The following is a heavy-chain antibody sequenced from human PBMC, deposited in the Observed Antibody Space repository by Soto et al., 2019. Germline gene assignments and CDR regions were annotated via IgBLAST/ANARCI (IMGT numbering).Heavy chain of an antibody. D-gene: IGHD5-12*01. CDR1: GYTFTSYG. J-gene: IGHJ6*02. V-gene: IGHV1-69*06. CDR2: IIPIFGTA. CDR3: ARDKRWLHTGYYYYYGMDV. Sequence: AVKVSCKASGYTFTSYGISWVRQARGQGPEWMGGIIPIFGTANYAQKFQGRVTITADKSTSTAYMELSSMRSEDTALYYCARDKRWLHTGYYYYYGMDVWGQGTTVTVSS.